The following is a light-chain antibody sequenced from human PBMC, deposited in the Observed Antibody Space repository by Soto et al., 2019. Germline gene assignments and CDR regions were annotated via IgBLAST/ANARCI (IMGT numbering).Light chain of an antibody. J-gene: IGKJ5*01. CDR3: QQSYSIFPIT. CDR1: QSISNN. Sequence: DIQMTQSPSSLSASVGDRVTITCRASQSISNNLNWYQQKPGKAPNLLIYAASILQSGVPSRFSGSGSGTDFTLTISSLQPEYFSTYYCQQSYSIFPITFGQGTRLEIK. CDR2: AAS. V-gene: IGKV1-39*01.